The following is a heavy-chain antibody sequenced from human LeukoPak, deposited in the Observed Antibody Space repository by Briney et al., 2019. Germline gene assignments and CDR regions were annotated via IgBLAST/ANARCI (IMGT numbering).Heavy chain of an antibody. CDR1: GFTFGTYG. Sequence: PGGSLRLSCEASGFTFGTYGMTWVRQAPGKGLEWVSGITGSSTWTYYADSVRGRFTISRDNSKNTLHLQMNNLTADDTAIYYCARELVSLGTGYFDRWGRGTLVTVSS. D-gene: IGHD7-27*01. CDR2: ITGSSTWT. V-gene: IGHV3-23*01. J-gene: IGHJ2*01. CDR3: ARELVSLGTGYFDR.